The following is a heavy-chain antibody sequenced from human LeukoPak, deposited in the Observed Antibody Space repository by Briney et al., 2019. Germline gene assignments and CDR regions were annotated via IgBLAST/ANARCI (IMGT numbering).Heavy chain of an antibody. CDR3: AKGNVRAALAFDI. CDR1: GFTFSSYA. Sequence: PGGSLRLSCAASGFTFSSYAMSWVRQAPGKGLEWVAFIRYDGSNKYYADSVKGRFTISRDNSKNTLYLQMNSLRAEDTAVYYCAKGNVRAALAFDIWGQGTMVTVSS. CDR2: IRYDGSNK. D-gene: IGHD6-6*01. J-gene: IGHJ3*02. V-gene: IGHV3-30*02.